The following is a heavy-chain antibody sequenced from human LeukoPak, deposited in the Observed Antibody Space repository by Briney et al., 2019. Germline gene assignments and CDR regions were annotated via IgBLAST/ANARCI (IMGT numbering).Heavy chain of an antibody. V-gene: IGHV1-2*02. D-gene: IGHD3-3*01. J-gene: IGHJ4*02. CDR1: GYTFTSYG. Sequence: ASVKVSCKASGYTFTSYGISWVRQAPGQGLEWMGWINPNSGGTNYAQKFQGRVTMTRDTSISTAYMELSRLRSDDTAVYYCARVWSPKHFDYWGQGTLVTVSS. CDR3: ARVWSPKHFDY. CDR2: INPNSGGT.